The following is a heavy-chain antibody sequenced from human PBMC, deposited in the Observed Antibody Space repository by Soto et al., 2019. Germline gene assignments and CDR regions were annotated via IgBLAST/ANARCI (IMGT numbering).Heavy chain of an antibody. Sequence: SETLSLTCTVSGCSISSGGYYWSWIRQHPGKGLEWIGYIYYSGSTYYNPSLKSRVTISVDTSKNQFSLKLSSVTAADTAVYYCARGSNYDFWSGYLIFFDYWGQGTLVTVSS. CDR3: ARGSNYDFWSGYLIFFDY. V-gene: IGHV4-31*03. J-gene: IGHJ4*02. CDR1: GCSISSGGYY. CDR2: IYYSGST. D-gene: IGHD3-3*01.